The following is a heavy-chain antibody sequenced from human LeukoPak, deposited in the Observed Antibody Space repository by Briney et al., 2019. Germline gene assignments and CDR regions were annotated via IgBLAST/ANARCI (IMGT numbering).Heavy chain of an antibody. V-gene: IGHV3-30*03. CDR3: ATIGDRRTGELYRIDY. D-gene: IGHD7-27*01. CDR1: GFTFSGYG. CDR2: ISYDGSNK. Sequence: PGGSLRLSCAASGFTFSGYGMHWVRPAPGKGLEWVAVISYDGSNKYYADSVKGRFTISRDNSKNTLYLQMNSLRAEDAAVYYCATIGDRRTGELYRIDYWGQATLVTVSS. J-gene: IGHJ4*02.